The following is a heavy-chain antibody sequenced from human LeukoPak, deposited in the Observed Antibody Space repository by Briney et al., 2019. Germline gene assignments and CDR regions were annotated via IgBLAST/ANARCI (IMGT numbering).Heavy chain of an antibody. D-gene: IGHD4-17*01. J-gene: IGHJ4*02. Sequence: SETLSLTCTVSGGSISSSSYYWGWIRQPPGKGLEWIGSIYYSGSTYYNPSLKSRVTISVDTSKNQFSLKLSSVTAADTAVYYCASHTVTYDLFDYWGQGTLVTVSS. CDR2: IYYSGST. CDR3: ASHTVTYDLFDY. CDR1: GGSISSSSYY. V-gene: IGHV4-39*01.